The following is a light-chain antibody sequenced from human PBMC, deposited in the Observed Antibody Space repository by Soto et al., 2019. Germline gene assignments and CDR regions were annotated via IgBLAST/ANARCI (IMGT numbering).Light chain of an antibody. Sequence: DVVLTQSPLSLPVTLGQPASISCRSSQSFVHSDGNTYLHWFQQRPGQSPRRLIYRVSTRVSGVPDRFSGGGSGTDFTLKISRVEAEDVGVYYCMEGAYWPTTFGQGTKLEIK. CDR2: RVS. CDR1: QSFVHSDGNTY. V-gene: IGKV2-30*02. CDR3: MEGAYWPTT. J-gene: IGKJ2*01.